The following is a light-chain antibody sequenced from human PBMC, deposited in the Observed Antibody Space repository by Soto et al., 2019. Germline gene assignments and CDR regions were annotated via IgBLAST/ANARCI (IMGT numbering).Light chain of an antibody. J-gene: IGLJ2*01. CDR3: SSYTTTNTLV. CDR2: DVT. Sequence: QSALTQPASVSGSPGQSITISCTGTTSDVSGYNHVSWYQQHPGKAPKLMTYDVTNRPSGVSNRFSGAKSCNTAALTISGLQAEDDADYYCSSYTTTNTLVFGGGTKLTVL. CDR1: TSDVSGYNH. V-gene: IGLV2-14*03.